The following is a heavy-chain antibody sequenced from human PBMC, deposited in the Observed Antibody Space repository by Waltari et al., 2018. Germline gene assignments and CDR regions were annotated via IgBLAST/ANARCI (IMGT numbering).Heavy chain of an antibody. J-gene: IGHJ3*02. Sequence: QVQLQASGPGLVKPSETLYITCTCSGGFIRRYSWTWLRQPPGKWLEWIGEINHSGSPNYNPYLKSRVTISVDTSKNQFSLKLSSVTAADTAVYYCARGAVLMVYATTGHDAFDIWGQGTMVTVSS. D-gene: IGHD2-8*01. V-gene: IGHV4-34*01. CDR3: ARGAVLMVYATTGHDAFDI. CDR2: INHSGSP. CDR1: GGFIRRYS.